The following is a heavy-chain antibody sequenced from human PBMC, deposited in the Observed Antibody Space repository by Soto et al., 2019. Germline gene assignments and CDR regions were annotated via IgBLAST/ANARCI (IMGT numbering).Heavy chain of an antibody. CDR3: ARDSDILTGYYLFDY. J-gene: IGHJ4*02. V-gene: IGHV1-46*03. D-gene: IGHD3-9*01. CDR2: INPSGGST. Sequence: ASVKVSCKASGYTFTSYGISWVRQAPGQGLEWMGIINPSGGSTSYAQKFQGRVTMTRDTSTSTVYMELSSLRSEDTAVYYCARDSDILTGYYLFDYWGQGTLVTVSS. CDR1: GYTFTSYG.